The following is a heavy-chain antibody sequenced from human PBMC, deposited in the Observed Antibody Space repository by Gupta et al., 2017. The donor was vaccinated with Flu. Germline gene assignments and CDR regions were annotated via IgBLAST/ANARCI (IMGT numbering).Heavy chain of an antibody. CDR1: GFTFSSYA. Sequence: EVQLLESGGGLVQPGGSLRLSCAASGFTFSSYAMSWVRQAPGKGLEWVSAISSSGGSTYYADSVKGQFTISRDNSKNTLYLQMNSLRAEDTAVYYCAKGDDYGDYGSGYWGQGTLVTVSS. CDR2: ISSSGGST. J-gene: IGHJ4*02. V-gene: IGHV3-23*01. D-gene: IGHD4-17*01. CDR3: AKGDDYGDYGSGY.